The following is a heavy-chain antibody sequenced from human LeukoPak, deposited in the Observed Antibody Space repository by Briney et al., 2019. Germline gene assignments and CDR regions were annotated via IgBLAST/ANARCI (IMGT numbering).Heavy chain of an antibody. CDR2: ISYDGSNK. CDR1: GFTFSSYG. CDR3: AKTLEYGRPN. J-gene: IGHJ4*02. Sequence: PGGSLRLSCAASGFTFSSYGMQWVRQAPGKGLEWVAVISYDGSNKYYADSVKGRFTISRDNSKNTLYLQMNSLRAEDTAVYYCAKTLEYGRPNWGQGTLVTVSS. D-gene: IGHD4-17*01. V-gene: IGHV3-30*18.